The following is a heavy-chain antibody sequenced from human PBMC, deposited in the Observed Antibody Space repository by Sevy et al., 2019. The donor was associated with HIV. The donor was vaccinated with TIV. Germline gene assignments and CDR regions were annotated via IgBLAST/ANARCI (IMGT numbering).Heavy chain of an antibody. CDR1: GYTFTSYG. CDR2: ISAYNGNT. J-gene: IGHJ6*02. Sequence: ASVKVSCKASGYTFTSYGISWVRQAPGQGLEWMGWISAYNGNTNYAQKLQGRVTMTTDTSTSTAYMELRSRRSDDTAVYYCARDGGLGDYGSDYYYGMDVWGQGTTVTVSS. D-gene: IGHD4-17*01. V-gene: IGHV1-18*01. CDR3: ARDGGLGDYGSDYYYGMDV.